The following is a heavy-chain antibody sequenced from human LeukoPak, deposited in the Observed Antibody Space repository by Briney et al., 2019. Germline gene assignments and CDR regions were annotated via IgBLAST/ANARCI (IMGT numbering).Heavy chain of an antibody. V-gene: IGHV1-2*06. CDR2: INPNRGGT. D-gene: IGHD3-22*01. CDR1: GYTFTGYY. CDR3: ARAMIVVVDAFDI. Sequence: GASVKVSCKASGYTFTGYYMHWVRQAPGQGLEWMGRINPNRGGTNYAQKFQGRVTMTRDTSISTAYMELSRLRSDDTAVYYCARAMIVVVDAFDIWGQGTMVTVSS. J-gene: IGHJ3*02.